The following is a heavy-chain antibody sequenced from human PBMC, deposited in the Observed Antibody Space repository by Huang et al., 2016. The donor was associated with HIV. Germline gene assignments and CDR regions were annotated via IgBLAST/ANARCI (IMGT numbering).Heavy chain of an antibody. D-gene: IGHD3-3*01. CDR1: GGSFTGNY. Sequence: QMQLQQRGAGLLKPSETLSLTCGVSGGSFTGNYLTWIRQAPGKGLGWIGEVNDSGATNFIPSLNGRVTVSLDKSNRELSLNLRSVTAADTAVYYCARQWTILEWLLGLDVWGQGTTVIVSS. CDR3: ARQWTILEWLLGLDV. CDR2: VNDSGAT. V-gene: IGHV4-34*02. J-gene: IGHJ6*02.